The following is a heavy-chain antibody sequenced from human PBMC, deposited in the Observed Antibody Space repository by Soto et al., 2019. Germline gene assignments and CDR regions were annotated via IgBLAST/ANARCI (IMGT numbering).Heavy chain of an antibody. J-gene: IGHJ6*02. CDR1: GGTFRSHA. V-gene: IGHV1-69*01. CDR3: AGAYVVVETGIPGGMDV. CDR2: IIPMFGPA. Sequence: LQLAQSGAEVKKPGSSVKVSCKASGGTFRSHAISWVRQAPGQGLEWMGGIIPMFGPAKYAPRFQGRVTISADESTRTFYRELNTLRSDATAVYYCAGAYVVVETGIPGGMDVWGQGTTVTVSS. D-gene: IGHD2-21*02.